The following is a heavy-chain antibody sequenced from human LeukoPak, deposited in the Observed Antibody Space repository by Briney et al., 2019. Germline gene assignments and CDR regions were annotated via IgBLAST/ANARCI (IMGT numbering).Heavy chain of an antibody. CDR2: IWYDGSNK. J-gene: IGHJ5*02. CDR1: GFTFSSYG. Sequence: GRSLRLSCAAPGFTFSSYGMHWVRQAPGKGLEWVAVIWYDGSNKYYADSVKGRFTISRDNSKNTLYLQMNSLRAEDTAVYYCARGGTYRTNWFDPWGPGTLVTVSS. V-gene: IGHV3-33*01. CDR3: ARGGTYRTNWFDP. D-gene: IGHD3-16*01.